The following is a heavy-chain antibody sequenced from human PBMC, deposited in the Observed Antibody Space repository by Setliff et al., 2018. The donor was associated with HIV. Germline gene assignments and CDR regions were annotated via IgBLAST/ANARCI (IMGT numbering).Heavy chain of an antibody. V-gene: IGHV3-11*04. CDR2: ISTSGSPI. CDR3: ARWGSGSYERVFDY. D-gene: IGHD1-26*01. J-gene: IGHJ4*02. Sequence: GGSLRLSCAASGFTFSDYYMSWIRQAPGKGLEWVSFISTSGSPIYYADSVKGRFTISRDNANNLVYLQMNSLRVEDTAVYFCARWGSGSYERVFDYWGQGMLVTVSS. CDR1: GFTFSDYY.